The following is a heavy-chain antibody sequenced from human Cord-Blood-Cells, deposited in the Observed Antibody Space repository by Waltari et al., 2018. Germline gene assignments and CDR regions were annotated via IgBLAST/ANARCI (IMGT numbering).Heavy chain of an antibody. V-gene: IGHV4-31*03. CDR2: IDYSGST. J-gene: IGHJ3*02. D-gene: IGHD5-12*01. CDR3: ARRGYDDAFDS. Sequence: QVQLQESGPGLVKPSQTLSLTCTVSGGSISSGGYYWSWIRQHPGKGMEWIGYIDYSGSTNYNTSRKSRVTISVDTSKNQFSLKLSSVTAAVTAVYYCARRGYDDAFDSWGQGTMVTVSS. CDR1: GGSISSGGYY.